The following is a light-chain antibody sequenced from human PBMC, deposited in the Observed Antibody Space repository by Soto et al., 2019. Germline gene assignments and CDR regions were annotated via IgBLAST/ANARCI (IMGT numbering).Light chain of an antibody. Sequence: QSVLTQPHSASGTPGQRVTISCSGSSSNIGSNTVNWYQQLPGTAPKLLIYSNNQRPSGVPDRFSGSKSGTSASLAISGLQSEDDADYYCAAWDDSLNVVFGGGTKLTVL. V-gene: IGLV1-44*01. CDR2: SNN. CDR1: SSNIGSNT. J-gene: IGLJ2*01. CDR3: AAWDDSLNVV.